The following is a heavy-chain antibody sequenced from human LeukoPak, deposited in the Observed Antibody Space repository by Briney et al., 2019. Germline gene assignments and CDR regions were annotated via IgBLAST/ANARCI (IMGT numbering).Heavy chain of an antibody. CDR3: ARGGAVAAFDY. V-gene: IGHV3-53*01. J-gene: IGHJ4*02. D-gene: IGHD6-19*01. CDR2: IYSGGST. CDR1: GFTVSSDY. Sequence: GGSLRLSCAASGFTVSSDYMSWVRQAPGKGLEWVSVIYSGGSTYYADSVKGRFTISRDNSKNTLYLQVNSLRAEDTAVYYCARGGAVAAFDYWGQGTLVTVSS.